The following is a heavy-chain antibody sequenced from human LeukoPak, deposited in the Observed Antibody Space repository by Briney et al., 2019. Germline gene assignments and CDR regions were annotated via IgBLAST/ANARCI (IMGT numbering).Heavy chain of an antibody. CDR2: IRYDGSNK. V-gene: IGHV3-30*02. Sequence: PGGSLRLSCAASGFTFSNYGMSWVRQAPGKGLEWVAFIRYDGSNKYYADSVKGRFTISRDNAKNSLYLQMNSLRAEDTAVYYCARDLNPRWGQGTLVTVSS. J-gene: IGHJ4*02. CDR1: GFTFSNYG. CDR3: ARDLNPR.